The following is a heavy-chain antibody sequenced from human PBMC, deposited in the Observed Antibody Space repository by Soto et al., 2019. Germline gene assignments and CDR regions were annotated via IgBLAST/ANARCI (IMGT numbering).Heavy chain of an antibody. D-gene: IGHD3-16*02. CDR3: ARLAPRYRIRDYNYYSLDF. V-gene: IGHV4-59*02. CDR2: INYSGNT. J-gene: IGHJ6*02. CDR1: GGSVSNYY. Sequence: SETLSLTCTVSGGSVSNYYWTWIRQPPGKGLEWISYINYSGNTDHSPSLKSRVTISLDTSKNQFSLRLISVTAADTAVYYCARLAPRYRIRDYNYYSLDFWGQGTTVTVSS.